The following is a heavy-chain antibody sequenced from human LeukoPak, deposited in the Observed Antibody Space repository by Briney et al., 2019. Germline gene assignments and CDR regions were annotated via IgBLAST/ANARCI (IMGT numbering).Heavy chain of an antibody. CDR3: AKEVYCGRDCYNPGYGVDV. V-gene: IGHV3-23*01. CDR2: ISGSGGRT. J-gene: IGHJ6*02. Sequence: QPGGSLRLSCAASRFTFSSYAKSWVRQAPRKGLGWVAAISGSGGRTYYADSVKGRFTISRDNSKNTLSLQMNSLRDEDTATYYCAKEVYCGRDCYNPGYGVDVWGQGTTVTVSS. D-gene: IGHD2-21*02. CDR1: RFTFSSYA.